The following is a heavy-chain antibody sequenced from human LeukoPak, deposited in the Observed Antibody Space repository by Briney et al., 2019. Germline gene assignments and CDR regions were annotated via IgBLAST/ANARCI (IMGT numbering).Heavy chain of an antibody. CDR2: IYYTGNT. J-gene: IGHJ4*02. Sequence: SETLSLTCTVSGGSISTYYRSWIRQSPGKGLEWIGHIYYTGNTNYSPSLKSRVTISVDTSKNHFSLKLSSVTAADTAVYYCARGSTTYYDFRSDYYPFDHWGQGTLVIVSS. CDR1: GGSISTYY. V-gene: IGHV4-59*01. D-gene: IGHD3-3*01. CDR3: ARGSTTYYDFRSDYYPFDH.